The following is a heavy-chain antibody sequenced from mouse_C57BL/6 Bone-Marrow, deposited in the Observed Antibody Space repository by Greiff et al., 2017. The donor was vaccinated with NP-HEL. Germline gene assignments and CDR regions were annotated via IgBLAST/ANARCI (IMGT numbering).Heavy chain of an antibody. V-gene: IGHV5-12*01. CDR1: GFTFSDYY. D-gene: IGHD2-4*01. J-gene: IGHJ2*01. CDR2: ISNGGGST. Sequence: EVKLVESGGGLVQPGGSLKLSCAASGFTFSDYYMYWVRQTPEKRLEWVAYISNGGGSTYYPDTVKGRFTISRDNAKNTLYLQMGRLKSEDTAMYYCARQGNDYVPYYFDYWGQGTTLTVSS. CDR3: ARQGNDYVPYYFDY.